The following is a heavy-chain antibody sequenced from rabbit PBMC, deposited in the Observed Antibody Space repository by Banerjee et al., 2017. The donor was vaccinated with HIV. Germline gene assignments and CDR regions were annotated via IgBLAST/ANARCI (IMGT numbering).Heavy chain of an antibody. CDR1: GFSFSSSYW. D-gene: IGHD1-1*01. J-gene: IGHJ4*01. Sequence: QEQLEESGGDLVKPEGSLTLTCTASGFSFSSSYWICWVRQAPGKGLEWIACIYAGSSGSTYYASWAKGRFTISKTSSTTVTLQMTSLTAADTATYFCASQVVISNYFNLWGQGTLVTVS. V-gene: IGHV1S45*01. CDR2: IYAGSSGST. CDR3: ASQVVISNYFNL.